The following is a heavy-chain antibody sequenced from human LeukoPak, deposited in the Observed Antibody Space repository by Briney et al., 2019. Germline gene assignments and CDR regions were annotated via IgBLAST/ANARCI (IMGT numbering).Heavy chain of an antibody. J-gene: IGHJ5*02. CDR2: ISSNGGST. CDR1: GFTFSSYA. CDR3: ARALAAAGRVNWFDP. D-gene: IGHD6-13*01. Sequence: PGGSLRLSCSASGFTFSSYAMHWVRQAPGKGLEYVSAISSNGGSTYYADSVKGRFTISRDNSKNTLYLQMNSLRAEDTAVYYCARALAAAGRVNWFDPWGQGTLVTVSS. V-gene: IGHV3-64*04.